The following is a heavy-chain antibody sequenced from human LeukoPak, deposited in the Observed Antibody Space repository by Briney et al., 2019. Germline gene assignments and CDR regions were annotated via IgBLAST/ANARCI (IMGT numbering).Heavy chain of an antibody. Sequence: PGGSLRLSCTASGFTFSNHWMNWVRQAPGKGLVWVSRINSDGSSTSYADSVKGRFTISRDNAKNTLYLQMNSLRAEDTAVYYCARAEWELLSGFDYWGQGTLVTVSS. CDR1: GFTFSNHW. V-gene: IGHV3-74*01. CDR2: INSDGSST. D-gene: IGHD1-26*01. CDR3: ARAEWELLSGFDY. J-gene: IGHJ4*02.